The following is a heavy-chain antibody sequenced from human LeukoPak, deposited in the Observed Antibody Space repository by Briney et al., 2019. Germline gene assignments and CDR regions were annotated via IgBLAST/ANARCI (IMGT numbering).Heavy chain of an antibody. D-gene: IGHD4-23*01. CDR2: SNPNNSDR. CDR1: GYTFTSYY. Sequence: GASVKVSCKASGYTFTSYYMHWVRQAPGQGLEWMGWSNPNNSDREYAQKFQGRVTLTSDTAITTAYMELSRLRSDDTAVYFCARGRHAEYLTPDFDYWGQGTLVTVSS. CDR3: ARGRHAEYLTPDFDY. J-gene: IGHJ4*02. V-gene: IGHV1-2*02.